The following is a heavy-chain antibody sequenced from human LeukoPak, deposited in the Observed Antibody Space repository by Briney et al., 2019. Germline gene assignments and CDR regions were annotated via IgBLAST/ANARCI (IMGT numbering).Heavy chain of an antibody. D-gene: IGHD4-17*01. CDR1: GFTFSSYG. Sequence: GGSLRLSCAASGFTFSSYGMHWVRQAPGKGLEWVAVIWYDGSNKYYADSVKGRFTISRDNSKNTLYLQMNSLRAEDTAVYYCARDSWDDYGDPFDYWGQGTLVTVSS. CDR2: IWYDGSNK. CDR3: ARDSWDDYGDPFDY. V-gene: IGHV3-33*01. J-gene: IGHJ4*02.